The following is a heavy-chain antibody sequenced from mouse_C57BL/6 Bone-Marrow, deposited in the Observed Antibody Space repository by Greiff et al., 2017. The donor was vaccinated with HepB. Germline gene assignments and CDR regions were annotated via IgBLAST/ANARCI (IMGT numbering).Heavy chain of an antibody. CDR3: ARSQGYFDY. V-gene: IGHV1-81*01. CDR2: IYPRSGNT. Sequence: QVQLQQSGAELARPGASVKLSCKASGYTFTSYGISWVKQRTGQGLEWIGEIYPRSGNTYYNEKFKGKATLTVDTSSSTAYMELHSLTSEDSAVYFCARSQGYFDYWGQGTTLTVSS. CDR1: GYTFTSYG. J-gene: IGHJ2*01.